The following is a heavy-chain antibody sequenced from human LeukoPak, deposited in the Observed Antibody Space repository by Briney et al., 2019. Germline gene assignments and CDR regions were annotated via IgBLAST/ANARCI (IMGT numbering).Heavy chain of an antibody. J-gene: IGHJ4*02. V-gene: IGHV3-33*01. Sequence: GGSLRLSCAASGFTFSSYGMHWVRQAPGKGLEWVAVIWYDGSNKYYADSVKGRFTISRDNAKNSLYLQMNSLRAEDTAVYYCARGSGSHDYWGQGTLVTVSS. CDR2: IWYDGSNK. CDR1: GFTFSSYG. D-gene: IGHD1-26*01. CDR3: ARGSGSHDY.